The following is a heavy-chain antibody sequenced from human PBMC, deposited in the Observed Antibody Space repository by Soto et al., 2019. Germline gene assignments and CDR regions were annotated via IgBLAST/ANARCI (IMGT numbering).Heavy chain of an antibody. CDR1: GGSISSSSYY. CDR2: IYYSGST. Sequence: QLQLQESGPGLVKPSETLSLTCTVSGGSISSSSYYWGWIRQPPGKGLEWIGSIYYSGSTYYNPSLKSRVTISVDTSKNQFSLKLSSVTAADTAVYYCARQRIAVAGTLPDYWGQGTLVTVSS. CDR3: ARQRIAVAGTLPDY. D-gene: IGHD6-19*01. V-gene: IGHV4-39*01. J-gene: IGHJ4*02.